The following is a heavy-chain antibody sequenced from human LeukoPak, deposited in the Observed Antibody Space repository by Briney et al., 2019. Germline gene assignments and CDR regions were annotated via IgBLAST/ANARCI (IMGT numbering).Heavy chain of an antibody. CDR2: MNPNSGNT. CDR1: GYTFTSYD. J-gene: IGHJ4*02. Sequence: ASVKVSCKASGYTFTSYDINWVRQATGQGLEWMGWMNPNSGNTGYAQKFQGRVTMTRNTSISTAYMELSSLRSEDTAVYYCARFGDHDILTGYERPFDYWGQGTLVTVSS. V-gene: IGHV1-8*01. CDR3: ARFGDHDILTGYERPFDY. D-gene: IGHD3-9*01.